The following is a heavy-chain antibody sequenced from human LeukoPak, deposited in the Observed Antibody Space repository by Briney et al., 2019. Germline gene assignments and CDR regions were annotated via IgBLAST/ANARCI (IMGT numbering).Heavy chain of an antibody. CDR2: INPNSGYT. Sequence: ASVKVSCKASGYTFIDYYIHWVRQAPGQGIEYMGWINPNSGYTKYAPKFQERVTITRGTSISTVYMELSRLIAVDTAVYYCARGDTMVRGVISDYWGQGTLVTVSS. V-gene: IGHV1-2*02. CDR3: ARGDTMVRGVISDY. D-gene: IGHD3-10*01. J-gene: IGHJ4*02. CDR1: GYTFIDYY.